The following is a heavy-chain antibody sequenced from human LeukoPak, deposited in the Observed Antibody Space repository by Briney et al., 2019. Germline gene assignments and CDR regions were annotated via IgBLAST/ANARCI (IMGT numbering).Heavy chain of an antibody. V-gene: IGHV1-69*06. CDR2: IIPIFGTA. Sequence: ASVKVSCKASGGTFSSYAISWVRQAPGQGLEWMGGIIPIFGTANYAQKFQGRVTITADKSTSTAYMELSSLRSEDTAVYYCANLGARGPFDYWGQGTLVTVSS. CDR3: ANLGARGPFDY. J-gene: IGHJ4*02. D-gene: IGHD1-26*01. CDR1: GGTFSSYA.